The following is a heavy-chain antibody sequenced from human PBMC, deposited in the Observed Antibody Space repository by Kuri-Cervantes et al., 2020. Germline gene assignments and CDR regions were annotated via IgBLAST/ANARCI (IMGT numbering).Heavy chain of an antibody. CDR3: ARAERQYYDFWSGYSYYYYYMDV. CDR1: GFTFSSYG. CDR2: IWYDGSNK. V-gene: IGHV3-33*01. Sequence: GGSLRLSCAASGFTFSSYGMHWVRQAPGKGLEWVAVIWYDGSNKYYADSVKGRFAISRDNSKNTLYLQMNSLRAEDTAVYYCARAERQYYDFWSGYSYYYYYMDVWGKGTTVTVSS. D-gene: IGHD3-3*01. J-gene: IGHJ6*03.